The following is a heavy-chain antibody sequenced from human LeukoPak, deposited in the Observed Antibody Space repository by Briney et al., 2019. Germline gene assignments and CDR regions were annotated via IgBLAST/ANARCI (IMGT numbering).Heavy chain of an antibody. Sequence: ASVKVSCKASGYTFTSYAMHWVRQAPGQRLEWMGWINAGNGNTNYSQEFQGRVTITRDTSASTAYMGLSSLRSEDMAVYYCARGSRWFGELSSDYWGQGTLVTVSS. CDR2: INAGNGNT. D-gene: IGHD3-10*01. V-gene: IGHV1-3*03. J-gene: IGHJ4*02. CDR3: ARGSRWFGELSSDY. CDR1: GYTFTSYA.